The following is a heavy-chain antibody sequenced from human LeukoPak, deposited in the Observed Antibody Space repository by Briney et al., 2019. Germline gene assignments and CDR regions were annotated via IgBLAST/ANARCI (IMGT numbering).Heavy chain of an antibody. CDR2: ITGSGGNT. D-gene: IGHD3-22*01. CDR1: GFIFSSYS. Sequence: PGGSLRLSCAASGFIFSSYSMSWVRQAPGKGLEWVSVITGSGGNTYYADSVKGRFTISRDNSKNTLYLQMNGLRAEDTAVYYCAKDHGYYYDSSGYYYWGQGTLVTVSS. J-gene: IGHJ4*02. V-gene: IGHV3-23*01. CDR3: AKDHGYYYDSSGYYY.